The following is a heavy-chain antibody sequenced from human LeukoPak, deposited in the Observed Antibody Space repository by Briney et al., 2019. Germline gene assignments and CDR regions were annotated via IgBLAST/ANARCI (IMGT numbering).Heavy chain of an antibody. CDR2: IKSDGSWT. CDR1: GFSIRGYW. Sequence: GGSLRLSCAASGFSIRGYWMHWVRQAPGKGLMWVSRIKSDGSWTNYADSVRGRFTISRDNAKSTLFLQMVGLRAEDTAVYYCVRDGDANDFDLWGQGILVTVSS. D-gene: IGHD7-27*01. CDR3: VRDGDANDFDL. J-gene: IGHJ4*02. V-gene: IGHV3-74*01.